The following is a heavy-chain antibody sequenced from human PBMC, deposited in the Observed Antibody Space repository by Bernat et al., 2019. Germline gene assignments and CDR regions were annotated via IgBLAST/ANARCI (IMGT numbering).Heavy chain of an antibody. CDR3: ATPWRATYYYGSSGYYGWDAFDT. CDR2: VYSSGST. Sequence: QLQLQESGPGLVKPSETLSLTCTVSAGSISSNNYFWGWIREPPGKGLEWIGSVYSSGSTYYNPSFKGRVTISVDTSKNQFSLKLTSVAAADTAVYYSATPWRATYYYGSSGYYGWDAFDTWGQGTMVTVSS. D-gene: IGHD3-22*01. V-gene: IGHV4-39*01. CDR1: AGSISSNNYF. J-gene: IGHJ3*02.